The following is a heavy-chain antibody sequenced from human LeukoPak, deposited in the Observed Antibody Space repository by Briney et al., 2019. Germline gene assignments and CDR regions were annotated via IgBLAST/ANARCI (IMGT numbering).Heavy chain of an antibody. CDR1: GFTFTPYA. J-gene: IGHJ4*02. CDR3: ANPCSDGVCYPDY. V-gene: IGHV3-23*01. CDR2: ISAGATTT. Sequence: PGGSLRLSCETSGFTFTPYAVSWVRQAPGKGLEWVSAISAGATTTYYADSVKGRFTISRDDSRNTLYLQMDSLRVEDTAVYYCANPCSDGVCYPDYWGQGTLVTVSS. D-gene: IGHD2-21*02.